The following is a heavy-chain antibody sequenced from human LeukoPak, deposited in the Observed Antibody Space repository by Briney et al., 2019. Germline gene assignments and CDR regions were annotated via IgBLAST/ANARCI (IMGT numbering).Heavy chain of an antibody. J-gene: IGHJ4*02. CDR2: MNPNSGNT. D-gene: IGHD1-26*01. Sequence: ASVKVSCKASGYTFTSYDINWVRQATGQGLEWMGWMNPNSGNTGYAQKFQGRVTMTRNTSISTAYMELSSLRSGDTAVYYCARAATYSGSYHFDYWGQGTLVTVSS. CDR1: GYTFTSYD. CDR3: ARAATYSGSYHFDY. V-gene: IGHV1-8*01.